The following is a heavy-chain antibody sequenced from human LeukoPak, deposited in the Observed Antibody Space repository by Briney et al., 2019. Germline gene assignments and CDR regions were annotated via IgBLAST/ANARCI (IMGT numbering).Heavy chain of an antibody. Sequence: EESLKISCKASGYRFTSYWIGWVRQRPGKGLEWMGIIYPPDSDTRYNPSLQGQVTISADKSISTAYLQWSSLKASDTAMYYCARHFNEGVVDYWGPGTLVTVSS. J-gene: IGHJ4*02. V-gene: IGHV5-51*01. CDR2: IYPPDSDT. CDR3: ARHFNEGVVDY. D-gene: IGHD1-1*01. CDR1: GYRFTSYW.